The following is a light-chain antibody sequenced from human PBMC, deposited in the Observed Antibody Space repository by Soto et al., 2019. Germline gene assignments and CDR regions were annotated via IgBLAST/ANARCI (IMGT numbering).Light chain of an antibody. CDR2: RDT. CDR3: QVWDSNTVV. V-gene: IGLV3-9*01. CDR1: NIGSKN. Sequence: SYELTQPLSVSVALGQTARITCGGNNIGSKNVHWYQQKPGQAPVLVMYRDTNRPSGIPARFSGSNSGNTATLTITRAQVGDEADYYCQVWDSNTVVFGGGTKVTVL. J-gene: IGLJ2*01.